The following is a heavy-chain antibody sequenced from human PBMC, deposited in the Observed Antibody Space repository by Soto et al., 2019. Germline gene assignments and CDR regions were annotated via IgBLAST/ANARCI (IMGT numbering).Heavy chain of an antibody. CDR1: GLTFSSYA. CDR2: ISGSGGST. D-gene: IGHD2-15*01. V-gene: IGHV3-23*01. CDR3: AKSPSVVLVPSTLGGNNWFDP. J-gene: IGHJ5*02. Sequence: PGGSLRLSCAASGLTFSSYAMNWVRQAPGKGLESVSAISGSGGSTYYADSVKGRFTISRDNSKNTLYLQMNSLRAEDTAVYFCAKSPSVVLVPSTLGGNNWFDPWGQGTLVTVSS.